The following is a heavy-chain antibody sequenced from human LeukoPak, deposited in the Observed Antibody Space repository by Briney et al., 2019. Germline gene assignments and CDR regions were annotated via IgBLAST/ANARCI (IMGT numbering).Heavy chain of an antibody. CDR1: GFTFSSFS. D-gene: IGHD3-16*01. CDR2: VSTGGAAT. CDR3: AKGFTAYFDY. J-gene: IGHJ4*02. Sequence: GGSLRLSCAASGFTFSSFSMNWVRQAPGKGLEWVSTVSTGGAATYYADSVKGRFTISRDNSENTLYLQMNSLRAEDTAVHYCAKGFTAYFDYWGQGTLVTVSS. V-gene: IGHV3-23*01.